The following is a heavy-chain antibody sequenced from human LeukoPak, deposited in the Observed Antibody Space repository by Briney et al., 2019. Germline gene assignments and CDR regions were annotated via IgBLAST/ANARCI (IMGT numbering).Heavy chain of an antibody. D-gene: IGHD5-24*01. J-gene: IGHJ6*03. CDR2: ISGSGGST. V-gene: IGHV3-23*01. CDR1: GFTFSSYA. Sequence: PGGSLRLSCAASGFTFSSYAMSWVRQAPGKGLEWVSGISGSGGSTYYADSVKGRFTISRDNSKNTLYLQMNSLRVEDTAVYYCAKGQGDGYNWDYYYYYMDVWGKGTTVTVSS. CDR3: AKGQGDGYNWDYYYYYMDV.